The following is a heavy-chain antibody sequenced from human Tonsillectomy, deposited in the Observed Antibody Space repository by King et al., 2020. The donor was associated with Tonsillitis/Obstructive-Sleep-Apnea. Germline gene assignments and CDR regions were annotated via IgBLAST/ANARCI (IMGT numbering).Heavy chain of an antibody. CDR2: ISSSGSTI. V-gene: IGHV3-48*03. Sequence: EVQLVESGGGLVQPGGSLRLSCAASGFTFSSYEMNWVRQAPGKGLEWVSYISSSGSTIYYADSVKGRFTISRDNAKNSLYLQMNSLRAEDTAVYYCARDISSSNYYYYYMDVWGKGTTVTVSS. CDR1: GFTFSSYE. J-gene: IGHJ6*03. D-gene: IGHD6-6*01. CDR3: ARDISSSNYYYYYMDV.